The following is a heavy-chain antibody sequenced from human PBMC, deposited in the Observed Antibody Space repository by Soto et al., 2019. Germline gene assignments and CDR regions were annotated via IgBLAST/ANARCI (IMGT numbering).Heavy chain of an antibody. CDR3: ARDKITGLFDY. CDR2: INHSGST. CDR1: GDSISCYY. V-gene: IGHV4-34*01. D-gene: IGHD2-8*02. Sequence: PSETLSLTCTVSGDSISCYYWTWIHQPPGTGLEWIGEINHSGSTNYNPSLKSRVTISVDTSKNQFSLKLTSVTAADTAVYYCARDKITGLFDYWGQGTLVTVSS. J-gene: IGHJ4*02.